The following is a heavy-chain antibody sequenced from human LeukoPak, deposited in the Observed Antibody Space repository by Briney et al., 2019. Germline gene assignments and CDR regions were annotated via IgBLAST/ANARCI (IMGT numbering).Heavy chain of an antibody. CDR3: AGTRLVLIAATKPCWFDP. D-gene: IGHD6-25*01. CDR2: IYYSGST. V-gene: IGHV4-39*01. CDR1: GGSISSSSYY. Sequence: SETLSLTCTVSGGSISSSSYYWGWIRQPPGKGLEWIGSIYYSGSTYYNPSLKSRVTISVDTSKNQFSLKLSSVTAADTAVYYCAGTRLVLIAATKPCWFDPWGQGTLVTVSS. J-gene: IGHJ5*02.